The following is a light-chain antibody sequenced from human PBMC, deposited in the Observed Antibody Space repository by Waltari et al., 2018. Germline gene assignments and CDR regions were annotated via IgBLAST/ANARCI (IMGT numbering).Light chain of an antibody. Sequence: QSGLTQPASVSGSPGQSITISCTGTSSDVGNYNLVSWYQQHPGKAPKPMVYEVTKRTSGVSVRFSGSKSGNTASLTIYGLQSEDEADYYCCSYAGLGIYVFGTGTKVTVL. V-gene: IGLV2-23*02. J-gene: IGLJ1*01. CDR1: SSDVGNYNL. CDR3: CSYAGLGIYV. CDR2: EVT.